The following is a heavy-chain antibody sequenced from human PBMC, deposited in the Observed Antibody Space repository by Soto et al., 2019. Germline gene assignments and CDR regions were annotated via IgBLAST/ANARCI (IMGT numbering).Heavy chain of an antibody. J-gene: IGHJ3*02. CDR1: GYSFTSYW. V-gene: IGHV5-51*01. D-gene: IGHD3-9*01. CDR3: ARPPHDDILTGYYVQYAFDI. Sequence: GESLKISCKGSGYSFTSYWIGWVRQMPGKGLEWMGIIYPGDSDTRYSPSFQGQVTISADKSISTAYLQWSSLKASDTAMYYCARPPHDDILTGYYVQYAFDIWGQGTMVTVSS. CDR2: IYPGDSDT.